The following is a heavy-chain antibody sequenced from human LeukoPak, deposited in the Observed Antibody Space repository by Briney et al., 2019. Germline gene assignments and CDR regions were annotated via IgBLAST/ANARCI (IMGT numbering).Heavy chain of an antibody. V-gene: IGHV1-46*01. D-gene: IGHD6-19*01. CDR1: GYSFTSYY. CDR3: ARDGVAGTYYFDY. Sequence: ASVTVSCKASGYSFTSYYMHWVRQAPGQGLEWMGMINPSGGSTSYPQKFQGRVTMTRDTSTSTVYMDLSSLRSEDTAVYFCARDGVAGTYYFDYWGQGTLVTVFS. CDR2: INPSGGST. J-gene: IGHJ4*02.